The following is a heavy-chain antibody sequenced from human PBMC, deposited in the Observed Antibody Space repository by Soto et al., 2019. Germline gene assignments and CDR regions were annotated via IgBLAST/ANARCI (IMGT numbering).Heavy chain of an antibody. J-gene: IGHJ4*02. D-gene: IGHD1-1*01. CDR1: GYGFTTYG. CDR3: ARGRYVDY. V-gene: IGHV1-18*03. CDR2: ISAHNGNT. Sequence: QVHLVQSGAEVKKPGASVKVSCKGSGYGFTTYGITWVRQAPGQGLEWMAWISAHNGNTNYAQKLQGRVTVTRDTSTRSAYIERRSLRSDDMAVYYCARGRYVDYWGQGALVTGSS.